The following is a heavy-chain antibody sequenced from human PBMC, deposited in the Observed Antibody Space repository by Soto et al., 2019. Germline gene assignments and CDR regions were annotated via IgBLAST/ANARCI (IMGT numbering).Heavy chain of an antibody. J-gene: IGHJ3*02. D-gene: IGHD1-7*01. CDR2: IYYSGST. Sequence: QLQLQESGPGLVKPSETLSLTCTVSGGSISSSSYYWGWIRQPPGKGLEWIGSIYYSGSTYYNPSLKSRVTISVDTSKNQFSLKLSSVTAADTAVYYCARGRETGTTCAFDIWGQGTMVTVSS. V-gene: IGHV4-39*01. CDR3: ARGRETGTTCAFDI. CDR1: GGSISSSSYY.